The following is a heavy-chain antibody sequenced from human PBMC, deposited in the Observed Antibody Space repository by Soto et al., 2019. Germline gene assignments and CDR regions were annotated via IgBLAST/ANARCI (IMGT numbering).Heavy chain of an antibody. CDR1: GFTFSSYS. D-gene: IGHD6-13*01. J-gene: IGHJ5*02. CDR2: ISSSSSYI. V-gene: IGHV3-21*01. Sequence: GGSLRLSCAASGFTFSSYSMNWVRQAPGKGLEWVSSISSSSSYIYYADSVKGRFTISRDNAKNSLYLQMNSLRAEDTAVYYCARDYSDRIAAAGTNWFDPWGQGTLVTVSS. CDR3: ARDYSDRIAAAGTNWFDP.